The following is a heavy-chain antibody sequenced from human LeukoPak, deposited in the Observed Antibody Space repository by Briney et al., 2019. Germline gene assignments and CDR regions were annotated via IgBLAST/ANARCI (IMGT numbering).Heavy chain of an antibody. CDR2: IYHSDST. CDR1: GASISSTNW. V-gene: IGHV4-4*02. CDR3: ARGADSSGYYSIFYFDY. D-gene: IGHD3-22*01. J-gene: IGHJ4*02. Sequence: SGTLSLTCAVSGASISSTNWGSWVRQPPGEWRGWGGEIYHSDSTNYNPSIKSRVTISMDKSKNQSSLNLSSVTAADTAVYYCARGADSSGYYSIFYFDYWGQGTLVTVSS.